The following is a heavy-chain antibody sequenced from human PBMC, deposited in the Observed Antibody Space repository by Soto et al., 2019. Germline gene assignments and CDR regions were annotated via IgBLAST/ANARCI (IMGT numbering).Heavy chain of an antibody. J-gene: IGHJ6*02. D-gene: IGHD2-2*01. CDR2: IYYSGIT. CDR3: ASSSTSLGMDV. CDR1: GGSISSGGYY. Sequence: QVQLQESGPGLVKPSQTLSLTCTVSGGSISSGGYYWSWIRQHPGKGLEWIGYIYYSGITYYNPSRTRRVTISVDTSKNQFSLKLSSVTAADTAVYYCASSSTSLGMDVWGQGTTVTVSS. V-gene: IGHV4-31*03.